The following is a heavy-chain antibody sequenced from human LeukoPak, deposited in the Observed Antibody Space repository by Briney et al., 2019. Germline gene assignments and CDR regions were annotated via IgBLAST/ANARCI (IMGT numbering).Heavy chain of an antibody. CDR1: GFTFSSYG. CDR2: IRYTGSNK. V-gene: IGHV3-30*02. D-gene: IGHD3-22*01. J-gene: IGHJ4*02. Sequence: PGGSLRLSCAASGFTFSSYGMHWVRQAPGKGLEWVAFIRYTGSNKYYADSVKGRFTISRDNSKNTLNLQMNGLRAEDTAVYYCATDGKLGYYDTSGFFPDYWGQGTLVTVSS. CDR3: ATDGKLGYYDTSGFFPDY.